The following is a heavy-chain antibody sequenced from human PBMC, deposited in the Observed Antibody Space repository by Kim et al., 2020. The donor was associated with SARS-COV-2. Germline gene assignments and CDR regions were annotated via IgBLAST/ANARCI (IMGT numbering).Heavy chain of an antibody. D-gene: IGHD3-22*01. CDR3: ARGGDSSGYWTNYYYYYGMDV. CDR1: GGSISSYY. J-gene: IGHJ6*02. V-gene: IGHV4-59*01. CDR2: IFYSGST. Sequence: SETLSLTCTVSGGSISSYYWSWIRQPPGKGLEWIGYIFYSGSTNYNPSLKSRVTISVDTSKKQFSLKLSSVTAADTAVYFCARGGDSSGYWTNYYYYYGMDVWGQGTTVTVSS.